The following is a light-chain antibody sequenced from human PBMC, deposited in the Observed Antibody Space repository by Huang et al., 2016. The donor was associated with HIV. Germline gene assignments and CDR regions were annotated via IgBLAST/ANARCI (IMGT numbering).Light chain of an antibody. CDR2: AAS. J-gene: IGKJ3*01. CDR1: KGIANS. V-gene: IGKV1-NL1*01. CDR3: QQYYTTPFT. Sequence: DIQMTQSPSSLSASVGDRVTITCRASKGIANSLAWYQQKGEKPPKLLLYAASKLESGVPSRFSGSESGTHYTLTITSLQPEDFATYYCQQYYTTPFTFGPGTKVDIK.